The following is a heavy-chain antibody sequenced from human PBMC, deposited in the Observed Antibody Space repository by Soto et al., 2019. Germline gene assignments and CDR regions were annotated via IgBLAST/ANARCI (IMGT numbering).Heavy chain of an antibody. D-gene: IGHD3-22*01. CDR1: GFTCINAW. CDR3: TTLTMIDFHNDY. V-gene: IGHV3-15*01. J-gene: IGHJ4*02. CDR2: IKSKADGETT. Sequence: PGGSLRLSCAASGFTCINAWMNWVRQAPGKGLEWVGRIKSKADGETTDYAAPVKGRFTISRDDSKSSLYLQMNSLRTEDTAVYYCTTLTMIDFHNDYWGQGTLVTVSS.